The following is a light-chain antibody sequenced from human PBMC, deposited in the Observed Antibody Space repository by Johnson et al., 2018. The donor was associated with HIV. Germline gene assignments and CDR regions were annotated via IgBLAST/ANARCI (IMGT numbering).Light chain of an antibody. J-gene: IGLJ1*01. Sequence: SVLTQPPSVSAAPGQRVTISCSGSSSNIGNNYVSWYQQLPGTAPKLLIYDNNKRPSGIPDRFSGSKSGTSATLGITGLQTGDEADYYCGTWDNSLSAGEVFGTGTKVTVL. CDR1: SSNIGNNY. CDR3: GTWDNSLSAGEV. V-gene: IGLV1-51*01. CDR2: DNN.